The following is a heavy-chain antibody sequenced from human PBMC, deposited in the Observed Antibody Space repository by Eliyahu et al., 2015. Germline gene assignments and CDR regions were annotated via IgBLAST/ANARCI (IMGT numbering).Heavy chain of an antibody. Sequence: SCKASGGTFSSYAISWVRQAPGQGLEWMGGIIPIFGTANYAQKFQGRVTITADESTSTAYMELSSLRSEDTAVYYCARAIAAAGHYYYYYMDVWGKGTTVTVSS. CDR1: GGTFSSYA. V-gene: IGHV1-69*01. J-gene: IGHJ6*03. D-gene: IGHD6-13*01. CDR3: ARAIAAAGHYYYYYMDV. CDR2: IIPIFGTA.